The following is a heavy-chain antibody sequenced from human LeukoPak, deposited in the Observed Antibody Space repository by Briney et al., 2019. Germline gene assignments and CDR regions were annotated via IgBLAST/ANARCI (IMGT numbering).Heavy chain of an antibody. CDR2: ISAYNGNT. V-gene: IGHV1-18*01. J-gene: IGHJ4*02. CDR3: ARDPRYDSSVIPGSFDY. Sequence: GASVKVSCKASGYTFTSYGISWVRQAPGQGLEWMGWISAYNGNTNYAQKLQGRVTMTTDTSTSTAYMELRSLRSDDTAVYYCARDPRYDSSVIPGSFDYWGQGTLVTVSS. CDR1: GYTFTSYG. D-gene: IGHD3-22*01.